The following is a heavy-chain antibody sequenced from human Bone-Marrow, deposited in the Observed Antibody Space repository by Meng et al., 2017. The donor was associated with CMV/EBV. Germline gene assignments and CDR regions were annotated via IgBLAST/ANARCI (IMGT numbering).Heavy chain of an antibody. CDR2: ISTYSDNT. Sequence: ASVKVSCKASGYTFTSYGISWVRQAPGQGLEWMGWISTYSDNTNYAQKFQGRVTMTTDTSTSTAYMELRSLRSDDTAVYYCARGTLAARLSYWGQGTLVTVSS. CDR3: ARGTLAARLSY. D-gene: IGHD2-21*02. CDR1: GYTFTSYG. V-gene: IGHV1-18*01. J-gene: IGHJ4*02.